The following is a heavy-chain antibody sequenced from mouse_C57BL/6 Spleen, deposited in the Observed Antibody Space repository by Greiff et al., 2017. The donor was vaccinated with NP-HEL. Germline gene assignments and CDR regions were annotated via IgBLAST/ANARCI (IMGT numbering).Heavy chain of an antibody. Sequence: QVQLQQSGAELVKPGASVKISCKASGYAFSSYWMNWVTQRPGKGLEWIGQIYPGDGDTNYNGKFKGKATLTADKSSSTAYMQLSSLTSEDSAVYFCASGGKSNSWFAYWGQGTLVTVSA. CDR3: ASGGKSNSWFAY. V-gene: IGHV1-80*01. CDR1: GYAFSSYW. CDR2: IYPGDGDT. D-gene: IGHD2-5*01. J-gene: IGHJ3*01.